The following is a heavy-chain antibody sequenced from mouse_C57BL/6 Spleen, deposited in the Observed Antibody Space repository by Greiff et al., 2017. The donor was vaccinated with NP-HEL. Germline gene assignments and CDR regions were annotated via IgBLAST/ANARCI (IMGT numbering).Heavy chain of an antibody. CDR1: GYAFSSSW. CDR3: ARDGYFAWFAY. J-gene: IGHJ3*01. D-gene: IGHD2-3*01. Sequence: VQLQESGPELVEPGASVKISCKASGYAFSSSWMNWVKQRPGKGLEWIGRIYPGDGDTNYNGKFKGKATLTADKSSSTAYMQLSSLTSEDSAVYFCARDGYFAWFAYWGQGTLVTVSA. V-gene: IGHV1-82*01. CDR2: IYPGDGDT.